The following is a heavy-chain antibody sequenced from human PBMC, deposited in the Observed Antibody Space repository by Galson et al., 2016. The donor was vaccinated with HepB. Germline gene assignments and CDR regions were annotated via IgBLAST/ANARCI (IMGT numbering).Heavy chain of an antibody. Sequence: SLRLSCAASGFIFSNYGMHWVRQAPGKGLEWVAVISHDGSSEDYVDSVKGRFTISRDNPKNTLYLQMNSLRPEDTAVYYCANLRTTVLTAGFDPWGQGTLVTVSS. J-gene: IGHJ5*02. CDR2: ISHDGSSE. V-gene: IGHV3-30*18. CDR3: ANLRTTVLTAGFDP. D-gene: IGHD4-23*01. CDR1: GFIFSNYG.